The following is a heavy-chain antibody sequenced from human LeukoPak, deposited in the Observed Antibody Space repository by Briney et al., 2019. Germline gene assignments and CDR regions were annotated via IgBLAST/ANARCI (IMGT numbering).Heavy chain of an antibody. CDR3: AKDEGRNGYTCCSDY. CDR2: ISGNGGST. D-gene: IGHD5-24*01. V-gene: IGHV3-43*02. CDR1: GFTFDDYA. J-gene: IGHJ4*02. Sequence: GGSLRLSCAASGFTFDDYAMHWVRQAPGKGLEWVSLISGNGGSTYYADSVKGRFTISRDNSKNSLYLQMNSLRTEDTALYYCAKDEGRNGYTCCSDYCSQRTLVTVSS.